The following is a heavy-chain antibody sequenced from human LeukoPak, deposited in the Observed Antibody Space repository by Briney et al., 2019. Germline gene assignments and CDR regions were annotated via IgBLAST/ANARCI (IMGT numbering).Heavy chain of an antibody. J-gene: IGHJ2*01. CDR3: ARVGFRSYYYGSGSADAPDWYFDL. D-gene: IGHD3-10*01. Sequence: PSETLSLTCTVSGGSISSYYWSWIRQPPGKGLEWIGYIYYSGSTYYNPSLKSRVTISVDTSKNQFSLKLSSVTAADTAVYYCARVGFRSYYYGSGSADAPDWYFDLWGRGTLSLSPQ. V-gene: IGHV4-59*08. CDR2: IYYSGST. CDR1: GGSISSYY.